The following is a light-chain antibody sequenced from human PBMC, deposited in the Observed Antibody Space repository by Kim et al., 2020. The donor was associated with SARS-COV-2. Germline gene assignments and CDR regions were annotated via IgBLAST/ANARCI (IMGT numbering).Light chain of an antibody. CDR1: QDIRKY. CDR3: QQYDLLPYT. Sequence: SASAGETVTITCQESQDIRKYLNWFQQKPGKAPKLLIYDAVSLETGVPSRFSGSGSGTHFTFTIRSLQPEDIATYFCQQYDLLPYTFGQGTKLEI. J-gene: IGKJ2*01. V-gene: IGKV1-33*01. CDR2: DAV.